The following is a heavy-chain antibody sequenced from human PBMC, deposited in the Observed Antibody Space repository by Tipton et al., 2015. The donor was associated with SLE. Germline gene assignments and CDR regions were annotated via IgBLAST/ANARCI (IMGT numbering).Heavy chain of an antibody. V-gene: IGHV3-21*03. J-gene: IGHJ6*02. CDR1: GFTFSSYS. CDR2: ISGSSTYI. CDR3: ARVLIAVYGMDV. Sequence: SLRLSCAASGFTFSSYSMNWVRQVPGKGLEWVSSISGSSTYIHYADSVKGRFTISRDNAKNSLYLQMNSLGAADTAVYYCARVLIAVYGMDVWGQGTTVTVSS.